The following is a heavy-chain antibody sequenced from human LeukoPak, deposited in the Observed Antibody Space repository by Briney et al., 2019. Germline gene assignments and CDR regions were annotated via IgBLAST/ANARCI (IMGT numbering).Heavy chain of an antibody. J-gene: IGHJ4*02. CDR3: ARDSIAAVDFDY. D-gene: IGHD6-13*01. CDR1: GFTFSTYW. Sequence: GGSLRLSCAASGFTFSTYWMHRVRQAPGKGLVWVSRVNGDGSSTNYADSVKGRFTISRDNAKNTLYLQMNSLRAEDTAVYYCARDSIAAVDFDYWGQGILVTVSS. V-gene: IGHV3-74*01. CDR2: VNGDGSST.